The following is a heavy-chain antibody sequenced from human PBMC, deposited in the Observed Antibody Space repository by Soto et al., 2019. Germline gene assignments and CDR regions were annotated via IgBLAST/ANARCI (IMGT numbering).Heavy chain of an antibody. D-gene: IGHD5-18*01. CDR3: VRGGYLQNPGSDA. CDR1: GFSFGSHA. CDR2: ISYHGVNK. J-gene: IGHJ5*02. V-gene: IGHV3-30*04. Sequence: QVPLVESGGGVVQTGTSLRLSCVASGFSFGSHAMHWVRQAPGKGLQWVAVISYHGVNKYYTDSVRGRFTVSRDNSKNTVYLQVDSLRSEDTGVYHCVRGGYLQNPGSDAWGQGTLVTVSS.